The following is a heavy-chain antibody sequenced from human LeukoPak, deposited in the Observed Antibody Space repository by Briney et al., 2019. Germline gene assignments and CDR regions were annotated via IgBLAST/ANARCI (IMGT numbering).Heavy chain of an antibody. CDR3: ARVPLSSGSYYTGVLDY. V-gene: IGHV1-18*01. CDR1: GYTFTSYG. CDR2: ISAYNGNT. J-gene: IGHJ4*02. D-gene: IGHD3-10*01. Sequence: ASVKVSCKASGYTFTSYGISWVRQAPGQGLEWMGWISAYNGNTNYAQKLQGRVTMTTDTSTSTAYMELRSLRSDDTAVYYCARVPLSSGSYYTGVLDYWGQGTLVTVSS.